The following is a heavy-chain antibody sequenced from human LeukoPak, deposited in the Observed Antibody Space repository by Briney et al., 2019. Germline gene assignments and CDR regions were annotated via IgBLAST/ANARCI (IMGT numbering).Heavy chain of an antibody. J-gene: IGHJ6*02. Sequence: PGGSLRLSCAASGFTFSNYAVTWVRQAPGKGLEWVSGITGSGDTTFYADSVKGRFTISRDNSKNTLYLQMGSLRAEDMAVYYCARPVVPAAPYYYYGMDIWGQGTTVTVSS. D-gene: IGHD2-15*01. CDR2: ITGSGDTT. CDR3: ARPVVPAAPYYYYGMDI. V-gene: IGHV3-23*01. CDR1: GFTFSNYA.